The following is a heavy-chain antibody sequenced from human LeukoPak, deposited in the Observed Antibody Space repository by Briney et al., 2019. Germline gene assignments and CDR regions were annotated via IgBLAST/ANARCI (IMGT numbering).Heavy chain of an antibody. CDR3: ARDLHGGYSSDY. D-gene: IGHD4-23*01. J-gene: IGHJ4*02. V-gene: IGHV3-30*02. CDR1: GFTFNNFG. CDR2: MGYEGIHK. Sequence: GGSLRLSCAASGFTFNNFGMHWVRQAPGKGLEWVAFMGYEGIHKYYADSVKGRFTISKDNSKTTLYLQMNSLRPEDTAVYYCARDLHGGYSSDYWGQGTLVTVSS.